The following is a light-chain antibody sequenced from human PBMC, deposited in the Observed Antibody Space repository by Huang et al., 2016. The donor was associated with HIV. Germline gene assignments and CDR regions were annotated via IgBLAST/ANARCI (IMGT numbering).Light chain of an antibody. Sequence: EIVMTQSPATLSVSPGETASLSCRASQSVTTNLAGYQQKPGQAPRLLFYGASTRANDVPYRFSGSGSGTDVTLTISSLQSEDSATYYCRQYKNWPPWAFGQGTKVEI. CDR3: RQYKNWPPWA. CDR2: GAS. J-gene: IGKJ1*01. V-gene: IGKV3-15*01. CDR1: QSVTTN.